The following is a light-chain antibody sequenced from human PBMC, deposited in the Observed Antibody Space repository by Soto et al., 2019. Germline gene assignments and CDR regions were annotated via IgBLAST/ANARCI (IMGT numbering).Light chain of an antibody. Sequence: EIVLTQSPATLSLSPGERATLSCRASQSVSSYLAWYQQKPGQAPRLLIYDAFDRAPGIPARFSGSGSGTDFTLTISSLESEDSALYYCQQRSNWPLTFGGGTKVEIK. CDR2: DAF. V-gene: IGKV3-11*01. CDR1: QSVSSY. J-gene: IGKJ4*01. CDR3: QQRSNWPLT.